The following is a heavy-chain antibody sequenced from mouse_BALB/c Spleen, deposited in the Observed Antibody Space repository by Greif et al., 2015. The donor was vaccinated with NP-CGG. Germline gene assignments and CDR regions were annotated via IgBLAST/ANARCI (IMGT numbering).Heavy chain of an antibody. CDR3: ARNDPLLRNAMDY. V-gene: IGHV5-12-2*01. Sequence: EVQVVESGGGLVQPGGSLKLSCAASGFTFSSYTMSWVRQTPEKRLEWVAYISNGGGSTYYPDTVKGRFTISRDNAKNTLYLQMSSLKSEDTAMYYCARNDPLLRNAMDYWGQGTSVTVSS. J-gene: IGHJ4*01. CDR1: GFTFSSYT. D-gene: IGHD1-2*01. CDR2: ISNGGGST.